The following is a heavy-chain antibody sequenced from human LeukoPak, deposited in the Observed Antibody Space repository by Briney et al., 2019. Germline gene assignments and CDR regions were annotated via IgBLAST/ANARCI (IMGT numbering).Heavy chain of an antibody. J-gene: IGHJ4*02. CDR2: ISYDGSNK. CDR1: GFTFSSYG. Sequence: GGSLRLSCAASGFTFSSYGMHWVRQAPGKGLEWVAVISYDGSNKYYADSVKGRFTISRDNSKNTLYLQMNSLRAEDTAVYYCAKDPNADYWGQGTLVTVSS. V-gene: IGHV3-30*18. CDR3: AKDPNADY.